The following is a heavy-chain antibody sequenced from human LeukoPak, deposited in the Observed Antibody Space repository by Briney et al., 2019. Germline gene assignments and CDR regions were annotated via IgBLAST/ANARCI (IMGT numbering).Heavy chain of an antibody. D-gene: IGHD3-3*01. V-gene: IGHV1-18*01. CDR3: ARIEELLRFLELGDYGMDV. Sequence: ASVKVSCKASGYTFTSYGISWVQQAPGQGLEWMGWISAYNGNTNYAQKLQGRVTMTTDTSTSTAYMELRSLRSDDTAVYYCARIEELLRFLELGDYGMDVWGQGTTVTVSS. J-gene: IGHJ6*02. CDR1: GYTFTSYG. CDR2: ISAYNGNT.